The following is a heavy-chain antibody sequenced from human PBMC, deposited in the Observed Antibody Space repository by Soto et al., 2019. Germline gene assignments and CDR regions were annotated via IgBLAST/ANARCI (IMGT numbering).Heavy chain of an antibody. Sequence: PGGFLRLSCPAVGFTFGDYSMSWFRNAPGKGLEWVGFIRSKAYGGTTEYAASVKGRFTISRDDSKSIAYLQMNSLKTEDTAVYYCTRDVRFLEWLSPGFYGMDVWGQGT. D-gene: IGHD3-3*01. CDR2: IRSKAYGGTT. V-gene: IGHV3-49*03. CDR3: TRDVRFLEWLSPGFYGMDV. J-gene: IGHJ6*02. CDR1: GFTFGDYS.